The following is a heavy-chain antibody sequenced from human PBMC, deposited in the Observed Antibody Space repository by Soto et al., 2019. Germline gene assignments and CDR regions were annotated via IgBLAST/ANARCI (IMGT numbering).Heavy chain of an antibody. J-gene: IGHJ6*02. D-gene: IGHD1-26*01. Sequence: GGSLRLSCAASGFTFSSYGMHWVRQAPGKGLEWVAVIWYDGSNKYYADSVKGRFTISRDNSKNTLYLQMNSLRAEDTAVYYCARDLTEIVGATITYYYYGMDVWGQGTTVTVSS. CDR2: IWYDGSNK. CDR3: ARDLTEIVGATITYYYYGMDV. CDR1: GFTFSSYG. V-gene: IGHV3-33*01.